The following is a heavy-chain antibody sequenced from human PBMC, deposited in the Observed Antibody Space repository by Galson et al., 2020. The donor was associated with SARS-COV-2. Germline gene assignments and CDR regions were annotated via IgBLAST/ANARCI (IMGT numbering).Heavy chain of an antibody. D-gene: IGHD4-17*01. Sequence: ASVKVSCKVSGYTLTELSMHWVRQAPGKGLEWMGGFDPEDGKTIYAQKFQGRVTMTEDTSTDTAYMELSSLRSEDTAVYYCATTSPLAVTTWFDPWGQGSLVTVSS. CDR2: FDPEDGKT. J-gene: IGHJ5*02. CDR1: GYTLTELS. CDR3: ATTSPLAVTTWFDP. V-gene: IGHV1-24*01.